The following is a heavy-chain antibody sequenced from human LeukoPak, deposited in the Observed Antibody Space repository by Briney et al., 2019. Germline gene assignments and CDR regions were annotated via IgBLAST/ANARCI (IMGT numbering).Heavy chain of an antibody. CDR1: GFTFSSYW. Sequence: GGSLRLSCAASGFTFSSYWMHWVRQAPGKGLVWVSRINTDGSSTSYADSVKGRFTISRDNAKNTLYLQMNSLRAEDTAVYYYARPRGYYDSSGFDYWGQGTLVTVSS. D-gene: IGHD3-22*01. CDR2: INTDGSST. CDR3: ARPRGYYDSSGFDY. V-gene: IGHV3-74*01. J-gene: IGHJ4*02.